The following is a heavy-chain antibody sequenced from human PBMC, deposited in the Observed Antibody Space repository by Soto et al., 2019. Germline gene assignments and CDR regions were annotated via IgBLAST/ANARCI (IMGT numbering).Heavy chain of an antibody. CDR1: GFTFSDYY. V-gene: IGHV3-11*06. J-gene: IGHJ5*02. Sequence: PGGSLRLSCAASGFTFSDYYMSWIRQAPGKGLEWVSYISSSSSYIYSADSVKGRFTISRDNGKNSLYLQMNSLRAEDTAVYYCARDLHDYVSFRFDPWGQGTLVTVSS. D-gene: IGHD3-16*01. CDR2: ISSSSSYI. CDR3: ARDLHDYVSFRFDP.